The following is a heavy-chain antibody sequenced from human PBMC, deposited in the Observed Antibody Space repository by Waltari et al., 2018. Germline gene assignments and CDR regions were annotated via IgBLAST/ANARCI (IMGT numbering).Heavy chain of an antibody. CDR1: GVNFDYSS. J-gene: IGHJ4*02. D-gene: IGHD2-21*02. CDR2: ISSSSAYI. Sequence: EVQLVESGGGLVKPGGSLRLSCVASGVNFDYSSLNWVRQAPGKGWEWVSSISSSSAYIYYADSVKGRFTVSRDNARNSLYLQMNSLRAEDSGLYYCARRFCSGGDCYWIFDFWGQGTLVTVSS. V-gene: IGHV3-21*01. CDR3: ARRFCSGGDCYWIFDF.